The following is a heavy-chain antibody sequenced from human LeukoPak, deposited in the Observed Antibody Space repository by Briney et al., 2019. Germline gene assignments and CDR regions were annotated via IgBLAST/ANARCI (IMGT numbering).Heavy chain of an antibody. V-gene: IGHV1-24*01. CDR3: ATEGQWLLLHYFDS. J-gene: IGHJ4*02. CDR1: GYTLTELS. D-gene: IGHD6-19*01. CDR2: FDPEDSEL. Sequence: ASVKVSCKVSGYTLTELSIHWVRQAPGKGLDWMGGFDPEDSELIYAEKFHDRVTMTEDTSTDTAYLELSRLTSEDTAVYYCATEGQWLLLHYFDSWGQGTLVTVSS.